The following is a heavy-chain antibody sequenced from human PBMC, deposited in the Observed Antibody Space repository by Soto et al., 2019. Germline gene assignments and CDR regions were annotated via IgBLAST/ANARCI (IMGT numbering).Heavy chain of an antibody. CDR3: ARERAVAV. D-gene: IGHD6-19*01. CDR1: GFTFSNFW. V-gene: IGHV3-7*01. Sequence: HPGGSLRLSCAASGFTFSNFWMTWVRQAPGKGLEWVATINQDGSQKYYVDSVKGRFTISRDNAENSLYLQMNSLRAEDTAVYYCARERAVAVLGQGTMVTVSS. CDR2: INQDGSQK. J-gene: IGHJ3*01.